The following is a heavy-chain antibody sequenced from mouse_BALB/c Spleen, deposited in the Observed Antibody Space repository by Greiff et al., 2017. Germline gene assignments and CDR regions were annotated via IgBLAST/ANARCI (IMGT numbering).Heavy chain of an antibody. CDR1: GYTFTSYW. D-gene: IGHD3-2*01. Sequence: QVQLKQPGAELVRPGASVKLSCKASGYTFTSYWINWVKQRPGQGLEWIGNIYPSDSYTNYNQKFKDKATLTVDKSSSTAYMQLSSPTAEDSAVYYCTRRESSSYYFDYWGQGTTLTVSS. CDR3: TRRESSSYYFDY. J-gene: IGHJ2*01. V-gene: IGHV1-69*02. CDR2: IYPSDSYT.